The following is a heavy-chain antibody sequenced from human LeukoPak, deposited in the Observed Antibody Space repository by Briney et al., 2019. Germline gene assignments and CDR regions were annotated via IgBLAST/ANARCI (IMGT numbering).Heavy chain of an antibody. V-gene: IGHV1-2*02. CDR3: ARDRLLLSRYGSLDAFDI. D-gene: IGHD6-13*01. CDR2: INPNSGGT. J-gene: IGHJ3*02. CDR1: GYTFTGYY. Sequence: ASVKVSCKASGYTFTGYYMHWVRQAPGQGLEWMGWINPNSGGTNYAQKFQGRVTMTRDTSISTTYMELSRLRSDDTAVYYCARDRLLLSRYGSLDAFDIWGQGTMVTVSS.